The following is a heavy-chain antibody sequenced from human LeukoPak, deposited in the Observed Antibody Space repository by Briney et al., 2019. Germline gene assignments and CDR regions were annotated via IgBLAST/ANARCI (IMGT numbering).Heavy chain of an antibody. CDR2: ISSSGSTI. D-gene: IGHD3-10*01. CDR1: GFTFSSYE. J-gene: IGHJ6*02. V-gene: IGHV3-48*03. Sequence: PGGSLRLSCAASGFTFSSYEMNWVRQAPGKGLEWISYISSSGSTIYYADSVKGRFTISRDNAKNSLYLQMNSLRAEDTAVYYCARDGVLLWFGEPYGTDVWGQGTTVTVSS. CDR3: ARDGVLLWFGEPYGTDV.